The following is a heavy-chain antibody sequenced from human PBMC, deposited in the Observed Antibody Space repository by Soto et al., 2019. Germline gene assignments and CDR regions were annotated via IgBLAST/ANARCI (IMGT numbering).Heavy chain of an antibody. J-gene: IGHJ6*02. CDR2: IYSGVTT. D-gene: IGHD6-13*01. V-gene: IGHV3-53*01. CDR3: AGSTIAASAGRVGMDV. Sequence: GGSLRLSCAASGFTVSSNYMSWVRQAPGEGLEWISLIYSGVTTYYADSVKGRFTISRDNSKNTLYLQMNSLRAEDTAVYYCAGSTIAASAGRVGMDVWGQVSTFIVSS. CDR1: GFTVSSNY.